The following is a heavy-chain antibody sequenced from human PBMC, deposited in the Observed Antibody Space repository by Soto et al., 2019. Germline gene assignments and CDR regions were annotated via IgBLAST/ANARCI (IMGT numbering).Heavy chain of an antibody. CDR1: GGSISSGDYY. D-gene: IGHD4-17*01. V-gene: IGHV4-30-4*01. CDR3: ARDPVTTPEGMDV. J-gene: IGHJ6*02. CDR2: IYYSGST. Sequence: SETLSLTCTVSGGSISSGDYYWSWIRQPPGKGLEWIGYIYYSGSTYYNPSLKSRVTISVDTSKNQFSLKLSSVTAADTAVYYCARDPVTTPEGMDVWGQGTTVTVSS.